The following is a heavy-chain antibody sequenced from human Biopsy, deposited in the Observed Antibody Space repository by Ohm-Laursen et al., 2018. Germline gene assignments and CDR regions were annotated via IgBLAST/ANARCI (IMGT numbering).Heavy chain of an antibody. Sequence: SLRLSCAASGFIFDDYAMHWVRQAPGKGLEWVSGISWDSGRIDYADSVKGRFTISRDNAKNSLYLQMNSLRAEDTALYYCAKDGGGSPLGDLSHWGQGNLVTVSS. J-gene: IGHJ4*02. CDR3: AKDGGGSPLGDLSH. CDR1: GFIFDDYA. CDR2: ISWDSGRI. D-gene: IGHD3-16*02. V-gene: IGHV3-9*01.